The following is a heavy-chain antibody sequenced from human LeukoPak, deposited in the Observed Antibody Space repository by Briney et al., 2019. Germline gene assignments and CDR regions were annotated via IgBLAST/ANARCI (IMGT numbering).Heavy chain of an antibody. CDR1: GFTFDDYA. J-gene: IGHJ4*02. CDR3: ASQGTTMMTTYYY. V-gene: IGHV3-53*01. D-gene: IGHD2/OR15-2a*01. Sequence: GRSLRLSCAASGFTFDDYAMHWVRQAPGKGLEWVSVIYSGGSTYYADSVKGRFTISRDNSKNTLYLQMNSPRAEDTAVYYCASQGTTMMTTYYYWGQGTLVTVSS. CDR2: IYSGGST.